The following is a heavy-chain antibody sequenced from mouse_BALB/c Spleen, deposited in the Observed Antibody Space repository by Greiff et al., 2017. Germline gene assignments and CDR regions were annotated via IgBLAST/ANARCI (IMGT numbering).Heavy chain of an antibody. J-gene: IGHJ4*01. Sequence: EVKLQESGGGLVQPGGSRRLSCAPSGFTFTDFYMSWVRQPPGKALEWLGFIRNKANGYTTEYSASVKGRFTISRDNSQSILYLQMNTLRAEDSATDNYDSDRDYRDDWATMDYWGQGTSVTVSS. CDR1: GFTFTDFY. CDR3: DSDRDYRDDWATMDY. CDR2: IRNKANGYTT. V-gene: IGHV7-3*02. D-gene: IGHD2-14*01.